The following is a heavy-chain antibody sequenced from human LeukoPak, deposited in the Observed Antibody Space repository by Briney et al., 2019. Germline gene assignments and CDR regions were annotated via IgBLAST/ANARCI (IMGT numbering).Heavy chain of an antibody. D-gene: IGHD1-1*01. CDR1: GFTFSSYA. Sequence: GGSLRLSCAASGFTFSSYAMSWVRQAPGKGLEWVSAISDSGYKTWYADSMRGRFTISRDNSENTLYLQMNSLRAEDTAVYYCAKVEGASKASVYWGQGALVTVSS. CDR3: AKVEGASKASVY. V-gene: IGHV3-23*01. J-gene: IGHJ4*02. CDR2: ISDSGYKT.